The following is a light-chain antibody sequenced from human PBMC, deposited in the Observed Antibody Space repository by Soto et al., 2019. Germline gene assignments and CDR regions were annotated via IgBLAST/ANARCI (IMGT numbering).Light chain of an antibody. J-gene: IGKJ1*01. CDR3: QQYNKWPPWT. CDR2: AVS. V-gene: IGKV3-15*01. Sequence: MVMTECPATLSLSPGEGATLFCSASQSVRNNLAWYQQKPGLAPRLLIYAVSTRATGVPARFSGNGSETEFTLTISGLQSDDFALYYCQQYNKWPPWTFGQGPRVDIK. CDR1: QSVRNN.